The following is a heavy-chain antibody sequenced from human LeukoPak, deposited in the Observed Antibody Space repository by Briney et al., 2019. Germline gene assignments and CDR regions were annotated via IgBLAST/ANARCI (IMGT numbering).Heavy chain of an antibody. J-gene: IGHJ4*02. Sequence: ASVKVSCKASGYTFTGYYMHWVRQAPGQGLEWMGRINPNSGGTNYAQKFQGRVTMTRDTSISTAYMELSRLRSDDTAVYYCARASSGAPGRLVGSTGYWGQGTLVTVSS. CDR3: ARASSGAPGRLVGSTGY. CDR1: GYTFTGYY. CDR2: INPNSGGT. D-gene: IGHD6-19*01. V-gene: IGHV1-2*06.